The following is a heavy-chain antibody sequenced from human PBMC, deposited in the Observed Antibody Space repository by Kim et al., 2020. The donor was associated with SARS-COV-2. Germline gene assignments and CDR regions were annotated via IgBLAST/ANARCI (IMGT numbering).Heavy chain of an antibody. Sequence: SETLSLTCSVSGGSVTSYYWSWIRQPPGKGLEWIGYIYYSGSTNYNPSLRSRVTISVDTSKNQFSLKLSSVTAADTAVYYCARLQYSSPPGRVDCWGQGTLVTVSS. V-gene: IGHV4-59*02. CDR3: ARLQYSSPPGRVDC. D-gene: IGHD6-6*01. CDR2: IYYSGST. CDR1: GGSVTSYY. J-gene: IGHJ4*02.